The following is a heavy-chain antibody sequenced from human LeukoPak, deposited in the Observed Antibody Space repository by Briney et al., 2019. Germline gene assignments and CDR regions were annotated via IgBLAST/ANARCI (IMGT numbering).Heavy chain of an antibody. Sequence: GRSLRLSCAASGFTLSSYGMHWVRQAPGKGLEWVAVISYDGSNKYYADSVKGRFTISRDNSKNTLYLQMNSLRAEDTAVYYCAKDSKHDFWSGFYGMDVWGQGTTVTVSS. CDR3: AKDSKHDFWSGFYGMDV. V-gene: IGHV3-30*18. D-gene: IGHD3-3*01. CDR1: GFTLSSYG. J-gene: IGHJ6*02. CDR2: ISYDGSNK.